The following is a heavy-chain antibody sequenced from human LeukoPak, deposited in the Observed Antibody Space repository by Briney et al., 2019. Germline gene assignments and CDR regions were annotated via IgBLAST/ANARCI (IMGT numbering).Heavy chain of an antibody. CDR1: GGSISSSSYY. Sequence: SETLSLTCTVSGGSISSSSYYWGWIRQPPGKGLEWIGSIYYSGSTYYNPSLKSQVTISVDTSKNQFSLKLSSVTAADTAVYYCARDGTVGATRFDYWGQGTLVTVSS. CDR3: ARDGTVGATRFDY. CDR2: IYYSGST. J-gene: IGHJ4*02. V-gene: IGHV4-39*02. D-gene: IGHD1-26*01.